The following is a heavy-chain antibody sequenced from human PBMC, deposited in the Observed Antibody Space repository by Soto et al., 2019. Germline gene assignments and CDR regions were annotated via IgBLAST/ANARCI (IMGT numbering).Heavy chain of an antibody. CDR2: INRDGTTS. J-gene: IGHJ4*02. Sequence: EMQLVESGGGLVQPGGSLRLSCAASGFTFSNYWMHWVRQAPGKGLVWISRINRDGTTSEYADSVKGRFTISRDNAKHVVYLQMNSLRAEATTIYYCVRLLDVDYWGQGTLVTVSS. CDR1: GFTFSNYW. V-gene: IGHV3-74*03. CDR3: VRLLDVDY. D-gene: IGHD3-10*01.